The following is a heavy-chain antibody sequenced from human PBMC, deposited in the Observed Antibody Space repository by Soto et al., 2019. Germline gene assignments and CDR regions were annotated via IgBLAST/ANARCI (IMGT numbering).Heavy chain of an antibody. V-gene: IGHV1-18*01. Sequence: ASVKVSCKASGYTFTSYGISWVRQAPGQGLEWMGWISAYNGNTNYAQKLQGRVTMTTDTSTSTAYMELRSLRSDDTAVYYCARDYYYDSSGYYYYYWFDPWGQGTLVTVSS. D-gene: IGHD3-22*01. CDR3: ARDYYYDSSGYYYYYWFDP. CDR2: ISAYNGNT. CDR1: GYTFTSYG. J-gene: IGHJ5*02.